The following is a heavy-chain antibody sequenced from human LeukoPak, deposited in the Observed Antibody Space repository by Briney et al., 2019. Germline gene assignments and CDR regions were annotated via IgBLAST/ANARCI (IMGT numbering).Heavy chain of an antibody. CDR3: ARTYYYGSGSLTPSAFFDY. J-gene: IGHJ4*02. CDR2: IIPILGIA. Sequence: SVKASCKASGGTFSSYAISWVRQAPGQGLEWMGRIIPILGIANYAQKFQGRVTITADKSTSTAYMELSSLRSEDTAVYYCARTYYYGSGSLTPSAFFDYWGQGTLVTVSS. V-gene: IGHV1-69*04. D-gene: IGHD3-10*01. CDR1: GGTFSSYA.